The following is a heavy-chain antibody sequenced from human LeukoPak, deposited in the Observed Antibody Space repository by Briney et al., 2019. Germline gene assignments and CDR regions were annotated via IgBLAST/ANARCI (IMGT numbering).Heavy chain of an antibody. CDR2: IYYSGST. D-gene: IGHD3-22*01. J-gene: IGHJ4*02. Sequence: SETLSLTCTVSGGSISSSSYYWGWIRQPPGKGLEWIGSIYYSGSTYYNPSLKSRVTISVDTSKNQFSLKLSSVTAADTAVYYCARHDSRGYPYYFDYWGQGTLVTVSS. V-gene: IGHV4-39*01. CDR1: GGSISSSSYY. CDR3: ARHDSRGYPYYFDY.